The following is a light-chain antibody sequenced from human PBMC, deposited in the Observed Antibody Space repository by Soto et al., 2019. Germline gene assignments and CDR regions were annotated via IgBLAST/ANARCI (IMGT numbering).Light chain of an antibody. Sequence: IVLTQSPATLSLSPGERATLSCRASQSVSSYLAWYQQKPGQAPRLLIYDASTRATGIPARFSGSGSGTDFTLTISILEPEDFAVYYCQQYNNRSRITFGQGTKVDVK. CDR2: DAS. CDR1: QSVSSY. J-gene: IGKJ1*01. V-gene: IGKV3-11*01. CDR3: QQYNNRSRIT.